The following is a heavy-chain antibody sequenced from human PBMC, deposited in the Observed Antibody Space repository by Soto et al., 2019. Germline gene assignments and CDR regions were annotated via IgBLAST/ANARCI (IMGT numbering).Heavy chain of an antibody. D-gene: IGHD6-19*01. CDR2: VNPNSGGT. V-gene: IGHV1-2*04. J-gene: IGHJ4*02. Sequence: VASVKVSCKASGYTFTGYYIHWVRQAPGQGLEWMGWVNPNSGGTNYAQKFQGCVTMTRDTSISTAYMEQSRLRSDDTAVYYCVTSRVSIAVAGETEYYFDYWGQGTLVTVSS. CDR3: VTSRVSIAVAGETEYYFDY. CDR1: GYTFTGYY.